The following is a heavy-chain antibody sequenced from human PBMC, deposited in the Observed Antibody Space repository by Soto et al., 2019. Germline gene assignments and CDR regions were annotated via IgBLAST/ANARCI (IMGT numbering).Heavy chain of an antibody. V-gene: IGHV3-23*01. Sequence: PGGSLRLSCAASGFTFSSYAMSWARPAPEKGLEWVSAISGSGGSTYYADSVKGRFTISRDNSKNTLYLQMNSLRAEDTAVYYCAKAAADILTGYYGMDVWGQGTTVTVS. J-gene: IGHJ6*02. CDR1: GFTFSSYA. CDR3: AKAAADILTGYYGMDV. D-gene: IGHD3-9*01. CDR2: ISGSGGST.